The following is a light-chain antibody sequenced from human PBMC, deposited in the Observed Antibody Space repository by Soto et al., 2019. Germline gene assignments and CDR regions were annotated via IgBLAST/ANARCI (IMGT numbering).Light chain of an antibody. CDR3: QQYNSYPHT. CDR2: DAS. CDR1: QSISTW. V-gene: IGKV1-5*01. Sequence: DIQMTQSPSTLSASVGDRVTITCRASQSISTWLAWYQQKPGKAPNLLISDASSLESGVPSRFSGSGSGTEFTLTISSLQPDDFATFSCQQYNSYPHTFGQGTKLEIK. J-gene: IGKJ2*01.